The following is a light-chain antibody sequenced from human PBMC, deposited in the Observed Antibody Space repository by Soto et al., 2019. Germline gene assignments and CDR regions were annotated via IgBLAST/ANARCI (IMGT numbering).Light chain of an antibody. CDR3: QVWDSSLLHHV. CDR1: NIGTKT. V-gene: IGLV3-21*02. J-gene: IGLJ1*01. Sequence: SYELTQSPSVSAAPGQTAMITCGGDNIGTKTVHWFQQRPGQAPVLVVFDDSDRPSGIPERFSGSNSGTTATLTISRVEAGDEADYYCQVWDSSLLHHVFGTGTRSPS. CDR2: DDS.